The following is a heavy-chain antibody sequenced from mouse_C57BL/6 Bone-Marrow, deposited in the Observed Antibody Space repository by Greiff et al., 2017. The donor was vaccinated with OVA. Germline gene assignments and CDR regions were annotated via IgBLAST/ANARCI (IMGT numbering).Heavy chain of an antibody. CDR1: GFTFSDYG. D-gene: IGHD1-1*01. V-gene: IGHV5-17*01. CDR3: ARGTVVARYYAMDY. J-gene: IGHJ4*01. CDR2: ISSGSSTI. Sequence: EVQLVESGGGLVKPGGSLKLYCAASGFTFSDYGMHWVRQAPEKGLEWVAYISSGSSTIYYADTVKGRFTISRDNAKNTLFLQMTSLRSEDTAMYYCARGTVVARYYAMDYWGQGTSVTVSS.